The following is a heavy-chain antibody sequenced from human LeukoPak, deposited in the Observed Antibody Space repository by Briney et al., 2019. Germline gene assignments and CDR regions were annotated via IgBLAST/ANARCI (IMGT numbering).Heavy chain of an antibody. CDR1: GGSSSGYY. CDR3: ARRRDGYKHGLFDY. V-gene: IGHV4-34*01. J-gene: IGHJ4*02. CDR2: INHSGST. D-gene: IGHD5-24*01. Sequence: PSETLSLTCAVYGGSSSGYYWSWIRQPPGKGLEWIGEINHSGSTNYSPSLKSRVTISVDTSKNQFSLKLSSVTAADTAVYYCARRRDGYKHGLFDYWGQGTLVTVSS.